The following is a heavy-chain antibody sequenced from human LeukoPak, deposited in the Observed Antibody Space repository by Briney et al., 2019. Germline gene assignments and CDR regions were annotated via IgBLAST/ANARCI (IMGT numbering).Heavy chain of an antibody. V-gene: IGHV6-1*01. Sequence: SQTLSLTCAISGDSVSNNIATWNWVRQSPSRGLEWLGRTYYRSRWDNDYAISVKGRITINPDTSRNQFSLQLNSVTPEDTAVYYCARGDLYGDYVMYYFDYWGQGTLVTVSS. CDR1: GDSVSNNIAT. CDR3: ARGDLYGDYVMYYFDY. D-gene: IGHD4-17*01. J-gene: IGHJ4*02. CDR2: TYYRSRWDN.